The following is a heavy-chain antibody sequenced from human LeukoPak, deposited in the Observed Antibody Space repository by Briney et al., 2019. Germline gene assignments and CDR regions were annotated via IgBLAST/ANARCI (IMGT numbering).Heavy chain of an antibody. J-gene: IGHJ4*02. CDR3: ARGIGYCRSANCYGSGDY. V-gene: IGHV4-30-4*01. D-gene: IGHD2-15*01. CDR1: GSSISSVDYY. Sequence: SETLSLTCSVSGSSISSVDYYWSWIRQPPGKGLEWIGYIYPSGRTYYNPSLTSRVTISVDTSENQFSLKLTSVTTADTAVYYCARGIGYCRSANCYGSGDYWGQGSLVTVSS. CDR2: IYPSGRT.